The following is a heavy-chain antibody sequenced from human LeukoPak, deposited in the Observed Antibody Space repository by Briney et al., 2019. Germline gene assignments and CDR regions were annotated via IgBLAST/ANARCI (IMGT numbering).Heavy chain of an antibody. Sequence: GGSLRLSCAASGFTFSTYTMHWVRQAPGKGLEWVAVISYDGNNKYYADSVKGRFTISRDNSKNTVYLQMNSLRAEDTAVYFCARVRLDRSERNLDAFENWGQGTMVTVSS. J-gene: IGHJ3*02. V-gene: IGHV3-30*14. CDR3: ARVRLDRSERNLDAFEN. CDR2: ISYDGNNK. CDR1: GFTFSTYT. D-gene: IGHD1-14*01.